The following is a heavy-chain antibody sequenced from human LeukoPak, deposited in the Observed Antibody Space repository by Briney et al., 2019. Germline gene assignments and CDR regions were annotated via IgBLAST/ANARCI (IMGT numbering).Heavy chain of an antibody. CDR2: INPNSGGT. CDR3: AKFDNSAWFFFDA. J-gene: IGHJ4*02. V-gene: IGHV1-2*02. CDR1: GYTFTSYA. D-gene: IGHD6-19*01. Sequence: ASVKVSCKASGYTFTSYAMHWVRQAPGQGLEWMGWINPNSGGTNYAQKFQGRVTMTRDTSISTAYMELSGLRSEDTAVYYCAKFDNSAWFFFDAWGQGTLVTVSS.